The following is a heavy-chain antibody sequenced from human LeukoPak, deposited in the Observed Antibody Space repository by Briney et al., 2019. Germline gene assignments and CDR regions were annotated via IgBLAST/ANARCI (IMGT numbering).Heavy chain of an antibody. J-gene: IGHJ5*02. CDR3: AKDTSGWSLT. CDR1: GFAFRGYE. Sequence: GGSLRLSCPASGFAFRGYEMYWVRQAPGKGLEWISYISDTGGAIHYADSVKGRFTISRDNAKNSLYLQMNSLRAEDTAVYYCAKDTSGWSLTWGQGTLVTVSS. CDR2: ISDTGGAI. D-gene: IGHD6-19*01. V-gene: IGHV3-48*03.